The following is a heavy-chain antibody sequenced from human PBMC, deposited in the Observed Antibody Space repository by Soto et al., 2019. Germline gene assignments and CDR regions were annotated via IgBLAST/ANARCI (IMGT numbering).Heavy chain of an antibody. J-gene: IGHJ6*02. Sequence: SVKVSCKASGGTFSSYAISWVRQAPGQGLEWMGGIIPIFGTANYAQKFQGRVTITADESTSTAYMELSSLRSEDTAVYYCARVTAVTTPPYYYYGMDVWGQGTTVTVSS. CDR2: IIPIFGTA. CDR1: GGTFSSYA. CDR3: ARVTAVTTPPYYYYGMDV. V-gene: IGHV1-69*13. D-gene: IGHD4-17*01.